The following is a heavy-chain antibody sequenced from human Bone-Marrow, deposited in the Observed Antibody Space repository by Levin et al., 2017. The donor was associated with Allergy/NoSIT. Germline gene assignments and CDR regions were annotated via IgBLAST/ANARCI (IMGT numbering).Heavy chain of an antibody. Sequence: GASVKVSCKASGYTFTGYYIHWVRQAPGQGLEWMGWINPNSGGTNYAQKFQGRVTLTRDTSISTAYMEVSRLQSDDTAIYYCARSRPIGGGGTNWFDTWGQGTLVTVSS. V-gene: IGHV1-2*02. CDR1: GYTFTGYY. J-gene: IGHJ5*02. CDR2: INPNSGGT. CDR3: ARSRPIGGGGTNWFDT. D-gene: IGHD6-13*01.